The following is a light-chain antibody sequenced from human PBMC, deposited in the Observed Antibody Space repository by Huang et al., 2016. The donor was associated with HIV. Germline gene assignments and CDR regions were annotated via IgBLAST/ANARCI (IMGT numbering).Light chain of an antibody. V-gene: IGKV3-15*01. CDR1: QNVYTK. J-gene: IGKJ2*01. CDR3: QQYNNWPMYT. CDR2: GAS. Sequence: EIVVTQSPATLSVSPGDRTTLSCKASQNVYTKLAWYQQKPGQAPRLLIYGASTRATGIPARFSGSGSGTEFTLTISSLLSEDVAVYYCQQYNNWPMYTFGQGTKLEI.